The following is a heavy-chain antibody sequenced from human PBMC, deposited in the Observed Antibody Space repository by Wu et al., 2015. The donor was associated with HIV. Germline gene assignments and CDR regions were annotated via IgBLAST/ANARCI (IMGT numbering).Heavy chain of an antibody. D-gene: IGHD6-19*01. Sequence: QVHLMQFGAEVKKPGSSVKVSCKASGDGFTSYAVSWVRQAPGQGLEWMGGINPLFGTTKHAQKFQDRVTITTDESTSTAYMRLSSLRSEDTAVYYCASPRSPGYSSAWPTYFDYWGQGTLVTVSS. J-gene: IGHJ4*02. CDR3: ASPRSPGYSSAWPTYFDY. CDR1: GDGFTSYA. V-gene: IGHV1-69*05. CDR2: INPLFGTT.